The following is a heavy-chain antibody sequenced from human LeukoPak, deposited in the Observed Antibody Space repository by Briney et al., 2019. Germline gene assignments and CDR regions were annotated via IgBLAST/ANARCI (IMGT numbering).Heavy chain of an antibody. D-gene: IGHD3-9*01. CDR1: GASISDSSYS. Sequence: PSETLSLTCTVSGASISDSSYSWGWIRQPPGKGLEWIGSIHYGGSTFYNPSLKSRVSVSVDTSKNQFSLKLTSVTAADTAVYYCARQSKHYDILTGYRPDAFDVWGQGTLVTVSS. J-gene: IGHJ3*01. CDR2: IHYGGST. V-gene: IGHV4-39*01. CDR3: ARQSKHYDILTGYRPDAFDV.